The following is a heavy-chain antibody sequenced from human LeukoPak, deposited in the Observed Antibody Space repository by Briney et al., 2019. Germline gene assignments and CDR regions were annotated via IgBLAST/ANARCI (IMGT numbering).Heavy chain of an antibody. D-gene: IGHD6-6*01. CDR1: GFTFSSYS. J-gene: IGHJ3*02. CDR2: ISSSSSYI. CDR3: ARRGPNSSSSWEAFDI. Sequence: TTGGKVRLPCAASGFTFSSYSMNWVRQAPGKGLEWVSSISSSSSYIYYAHSVKGRFTISRDNAKNSLYLQMNSLRAEDTAVYYCARRGPNSSSSWEAFDIWGQGTMVTVSS. V-gene: IGHV3-21*01.